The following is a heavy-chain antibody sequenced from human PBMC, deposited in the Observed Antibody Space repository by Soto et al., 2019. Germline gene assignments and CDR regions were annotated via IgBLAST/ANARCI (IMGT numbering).Heavy chain of an antibody. Sequence: QVQLHESGPGLVKPSETLSLTCTVSGDSISTYYWSWIRQSPGKGLQWIGYIFYSGGTAYNPSLKSRVTISLDMSKKQISLKLTSVTTADTATYFCARLQLVQKVIDYLGQGPLVTVSS. J-gene: IGHJ4*02. CDR2: IFYSGGT. CDR3: ARLQLVQKVIDY. V-gene: IGHV4-59*01. CDR1: GDSISTYY. D-gene: IGHD1-1*01.